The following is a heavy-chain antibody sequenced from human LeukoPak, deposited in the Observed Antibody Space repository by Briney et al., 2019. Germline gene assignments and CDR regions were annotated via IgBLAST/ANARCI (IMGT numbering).Heavy chain of an antibody. CDR1: GFTFRTYS. J-gene: IGHJ6*02. V-gene: IGHV3-21*01. CDR2: ISSSSTYV. Sequence: PGGSLRLSCAASGFTFRTYSMNWVRQAPGKGLEWVSSISSSSTYVYYADSVKGRFTISRDNSKNTLYLQMNSLRAEDTAVYYCARDTRLYYDILTGYYGMDVWGQGTTVTVSS. CDR3: ARDTRLYYDILTGYYGMDV. D-gene: IGHD3-9*01.